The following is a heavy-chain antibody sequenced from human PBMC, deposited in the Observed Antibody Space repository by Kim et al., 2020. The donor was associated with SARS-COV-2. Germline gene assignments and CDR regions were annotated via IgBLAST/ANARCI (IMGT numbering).Heavy chain of an antibody. J-gene: IGHJ4*02. V-gene: IGHV4-39*01. CDR1: GGSISPTTYY. D-gene: IGHD3-10*01. CDR2: IYYTGST. CDR3: ARRAWGDPQDGFDH. Sequence: SETLSLTCTVSGGSISPTTYYWSWIRQPPGKGLEWIGSIYYTGSTYYKSSLQSRVTMSVDTSKNQFSLTLGSVTAADTAVYYCARRAWGDPQDGFDHWGQGALVTVSS.